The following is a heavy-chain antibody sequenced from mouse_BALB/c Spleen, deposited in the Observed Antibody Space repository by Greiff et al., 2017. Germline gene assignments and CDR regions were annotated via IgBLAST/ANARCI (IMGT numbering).Heavy chain of an antibody. CDR1: GYTFTSYW. Sequence: VQLQQPGAELVKPGASVKLSCKASGYTFTSYWMHWVKQRPGQGLEWIGEINPSNGRTNYNEKFKSKATLTVDKSSSTAYMQLSSLTSEDSAVYYCARHYYGSSPDYWGQGTTLTVSS. J-gene: IGHJ2*01. CDR3: ARHYYGSSPDY. CDR2: INPSNGRT. D-gene: IGHD1-1*01. V-gene: IGHV1S81*02.